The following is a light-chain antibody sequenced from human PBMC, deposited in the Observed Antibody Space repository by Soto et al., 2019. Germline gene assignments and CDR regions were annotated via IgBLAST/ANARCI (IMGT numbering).Light chain of an antibody. CDR3: QQYGSSPPTMYT. CDR2: GAS. J-gene: IGKJ2*01. CDR1: QSVTSSY. V-gene: IGKV3-20*01. Sequence: EIVLTQSPGTLSLSPGERATLSCRASQSVTSSYLAWYQQKPGQAPRLLIYGASSRATGIPDRFSGSGSGTDFTLTISRLEPEDCAVYYCQQYGSSPPTMYTFGQGTKLEIK.